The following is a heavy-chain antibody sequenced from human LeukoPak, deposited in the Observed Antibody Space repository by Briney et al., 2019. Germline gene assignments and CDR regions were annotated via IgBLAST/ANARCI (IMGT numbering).Heavy chain of an antibody. Sequence: GSSVKVSCKASGGSFSSYAISWVRQAPGQGLEWMGGIIPIFGTANYAQKFQGRVTITTDESTSTAYMELSSLRSEDTAVYYCARDHVYYYDSSGLVYWGQGTLVTVSS. CDR1: GGSFSSYA. V-gene: IGHV1-69*05. CDR2: IIPIFGTA. CDR3: ARDHVYYYDSSGLVY. D-gene: IGHD3-22*01. J-gene: IGHJ4*02.